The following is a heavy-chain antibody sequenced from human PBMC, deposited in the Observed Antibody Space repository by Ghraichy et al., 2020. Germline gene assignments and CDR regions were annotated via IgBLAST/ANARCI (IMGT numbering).Heavy chain of an antibody. D-gene: IGHD3-9*01. J-gene: IGHJ6*02. Sequence: SVKVSCKASGFTFTSSAMQWVRQARGQRLEWIGWIVVGSGNTNYAQKFQERVTITRDMSTSTAYMELSSLRSEDTAVYYCAADPLPYYDILTGYYDYYYYGMDVWGQGTTVTVSS. CDR2: IVVGSGNT. CDR3: AADPLPYYDILTGYYDYYYYGMDV. CDR1: GFTFTSSA. V-gene: IGHV1-58*02.